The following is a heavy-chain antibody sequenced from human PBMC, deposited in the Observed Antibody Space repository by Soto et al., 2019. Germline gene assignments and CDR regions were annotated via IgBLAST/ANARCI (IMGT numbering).Heavy chain of an antibody. V-gene: IGHV2-5*02. D-gene: IGHD2-2*01. J-gene: IGHJ5*02. CDR2: IYWDDDK. CDR1: GFSLSTSGVG. CDR3: AHRQRCVGTSCYLNWFDP. Sequence: QITLKESGPTLVKPTQTLTLTCTFSGFSLSTSGVGVGWIRQPPGKALEWLALIYWDDDKRYSPSLKSRLPINKHXXKXQXXLTMTNMDPVDTATHYGAHRQRCVGTSCYLNWFDPWGQGTLVTVSS.